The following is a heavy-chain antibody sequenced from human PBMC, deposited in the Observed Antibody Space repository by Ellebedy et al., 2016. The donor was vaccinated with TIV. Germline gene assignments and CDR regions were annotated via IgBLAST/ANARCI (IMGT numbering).Heavy chain of an antibody. Sequence: ASVKVSCXASGYTFTSYYMHWVRQAPGQGLEWMGIINPSGGSTSYAQKFQGRVAMTRDTSTSTVYMELSSLRSEDTAVYYCARDLSTRWRAPEDYYYYGMDVWGQGTTVTVSS. J-gene: IGHJ6*02. D-gene: IGHD1-1*01. V-gene: IGHV1-46*01. CDR3: ARDLSTRWRAPEDYYYYGMDV. CDR2: INPSGGST. CDR1: GYTFTSYY.